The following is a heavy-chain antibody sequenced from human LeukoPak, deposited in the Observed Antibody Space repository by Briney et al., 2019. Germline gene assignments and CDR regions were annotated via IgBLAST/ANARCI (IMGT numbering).Heavy chain of an antibody. D-gene: IGHD2-15*01. Sequence: SVKVSCKASGGTFSSYAISWVRQAPGQGLEWMGRINPILGIANYAQKFQGRVTITADKSTSTAYMELSSLRSEDTAVYYCARVGDSGYDYCSGGSCYEYFQHWGQGTLVTVSS. V-gene: IGHV1-69*04. J-gene: IGHJ1*01. CDR2: INPILGIA. CDR3: ARVGDSGYDYCSGGSCYEYFQH. CDR1: GGTFSSYA.